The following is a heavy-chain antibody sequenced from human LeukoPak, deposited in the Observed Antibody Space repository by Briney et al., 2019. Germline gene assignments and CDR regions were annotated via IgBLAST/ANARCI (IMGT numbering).Heavy chain of an antibody. CDR2: INPNSGGT. D-gene: IGHD4-17*01. Sequence: ASVKVSCKASGYTFTGYYMHWVRQAPGQGLEWMGWINPNSGGTNYAQKFQGRVTMTRDTSISTAYMELSRLRSDDTAVYYCARVDLSGYGDSPPYYFDYWGQGTLVTVSS. CDR1: GYTFTGYY. V-gene: IGHV1-2*02. J-gene: IGHJ4*02. CDR3: ARVDLSGYGDSPPYYFDY.